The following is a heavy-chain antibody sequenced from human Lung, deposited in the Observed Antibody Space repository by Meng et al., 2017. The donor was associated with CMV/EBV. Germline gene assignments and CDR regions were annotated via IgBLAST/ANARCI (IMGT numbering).Heavy chain of an antibody. Sequence: SXXVSXKASEYTFTAYYIHWVRQAPGQGLEWMGWIDPNGGGTNYAQKFQDRVTMTSDTSIRTAYMELSRLRSDDAALYYCARERYLVPAASPDYYYYGMDVWXQGTTVTVSS. D-gene: IGHD2-2*01. CDR1: EYTFTAYY. CDR2: IDPNGGGT. J-gene: IGHJ6*02. CDR3: ARERYLVPAASPDYYYYGMDV. V-gene: IGHV1-2*02.